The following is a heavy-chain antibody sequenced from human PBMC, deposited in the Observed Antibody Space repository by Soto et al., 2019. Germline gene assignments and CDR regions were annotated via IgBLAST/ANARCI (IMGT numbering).Heavy chain of an antibody. J-gene: IGHJ5*02. CDR3: ARSVFP. CDR1: GGSISSGGAY. CDR2: IFDSGTT. V-gene: IGHV4-31*03. Sequence: QVQLQESGPGLVKPSQTLSLTCTVSGGSISSGGAYWSWIRQHPGKVLEWSGYIFDSGTTYYNPSLKSRVTRSVDTSKNQFSLKMSSVTAADTAVYYCARSVFPWGQGTLVTVSS.